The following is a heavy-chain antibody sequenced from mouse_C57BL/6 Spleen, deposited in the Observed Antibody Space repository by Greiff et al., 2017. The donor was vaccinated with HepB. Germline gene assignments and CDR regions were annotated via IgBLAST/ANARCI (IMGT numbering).Heavy chain of an antibody. J-gene: IGHJ3*01. Sequence: VQLQQPGAELVKPGASVKLSCKASGYTFTSYWMHWVKQRPGQGLEWIGMIHPNSGSTNYNEKFKSKATLTVDKSSSTAYMQLSSLTSEDSAVYYCARGPQTAQAAWFAYWGQGTLVTVSA. V-gene: IGHV1-64*01. CDR3: ARGPQTAQAAWFAY. CDR1: GYTFTSYW. D-gene: IGHD3-2*02. CDR2: IHPNSGST.